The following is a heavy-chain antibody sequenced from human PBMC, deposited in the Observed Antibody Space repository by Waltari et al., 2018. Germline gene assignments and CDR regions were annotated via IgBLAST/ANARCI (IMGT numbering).Heavy chain of an antibody. D-gene: IGHD2-2*01. Sequence: QVQLQQWGAGLLKPSETLSLTCAVYGGSFSGSYWSWIRQPPGKGLEWIGEINHSGSTNYNPSLKSRVTISVDTSKNQFSLKLSSVTAADTAVYYCAREKDVVVPARYGMDVWGQGTTVTVSS. V-gene: IGHV4-34*01. CDR1: GGSFSGSY. J-gene: IGHJ6*02. CDR3: AREKDVVVPARYGMDV. CDR2: INHSGST.